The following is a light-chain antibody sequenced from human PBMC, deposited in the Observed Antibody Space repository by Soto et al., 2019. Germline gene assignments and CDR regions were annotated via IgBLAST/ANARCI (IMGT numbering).Light chain of an antibody. CDR2: GAS. V-gene: IGKV3-20*01. Sequence: IVLTQSPGTLSLSPGERTTLSCRASQSISRYLAWYQQKPGQGPRLLIYGASSRATGTPDRFSGSGSGTDFTLTINRLEPEDFALYYCQQYGSSPRTFGQGTRLEIK. CDR3: QQYGSSPRT. J-gene: IGKJ5*01. CDR1: QSISRY.